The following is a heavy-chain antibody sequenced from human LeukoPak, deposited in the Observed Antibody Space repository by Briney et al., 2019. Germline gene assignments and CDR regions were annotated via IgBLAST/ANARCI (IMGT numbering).Heavy chain of an antibody. J-gene: IGHJ4*02. Sequence: PSETLSLTCAVSGGSISSSNWWSWVRQPPGKGLEWIGEIYHSESTNYNPSLKSRVTISVDKSKNQFSLKLSSVTAADTAVYYCARDLGGDGYNHPFDYWGQGTLVTVSS. D-gene: IGHD5-24*01. CDR1: GGSISSSNW. CDR3: ARDLGGDGYNHPFDY. V-gene: IGHV4-4*02. CDR2: IYHSEST.